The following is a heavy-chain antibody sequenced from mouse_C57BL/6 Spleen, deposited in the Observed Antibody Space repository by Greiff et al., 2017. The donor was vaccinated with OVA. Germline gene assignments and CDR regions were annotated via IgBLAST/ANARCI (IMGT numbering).Heavy chain of an antibody. CDR1: GYTFTSYW. J-gene: IGHJ2*01. V-gene: IGHV1-52*01. CDR3: ARRDDYENYFDY. D-gene: IGHD2-4*01. CDR2: IDPSDSET. Sequence: QVQLQPPWAELVRPGSSVKLSCKASGYTFTSYWMHWVKQRPIQGLEWIGNIDPSDSETHYNQKFKDKATLTVDKSSSTAYMQLSSLTSEDSAVYYCARRDDYENYFDYWGQGTTLTVSS.